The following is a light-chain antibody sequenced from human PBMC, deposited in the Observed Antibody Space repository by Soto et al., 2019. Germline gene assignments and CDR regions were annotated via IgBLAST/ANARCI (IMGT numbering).Light chain of an antibody. J-gene: IGKJ1*01. CDR2: AAS. CDR1: QVISTS. V-gene: IGKV1-39*01. CDR3: QNSYNTPWT. Sequence: DIQLAPSHSFLSPSIGARVTITCRASQVISTSLAWYQVKPGKAPKLLIYAASTLHSGVPSRFSGSGSGTHFTLTISSLRPEEVATYYCQNSYNTPWTFGQGTKVDIK.